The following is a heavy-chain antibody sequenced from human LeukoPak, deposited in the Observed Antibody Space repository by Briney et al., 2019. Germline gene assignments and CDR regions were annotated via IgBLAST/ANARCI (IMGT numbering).Heavy chain of an antibody. J-gene: IGHJ6*03. CDR2: IKQDGSGK. CDR3: ARNPGIAAAGTREYYYYMDV. D-gene: IGHD6-13*01. Sequence: GGSLRLSCAASGFTFSSYWMSRVRQAPGKGLEWVANIKQDGSGKYYVDSVKGRFTISRDNAKNSLYLQMNSLRAEDTAVYYCARNPGIAAAGTREYYYYMDVWGKGTTVTVSS. CDR1: GFTFSSYW. V-gene: IGHV3-7*01.